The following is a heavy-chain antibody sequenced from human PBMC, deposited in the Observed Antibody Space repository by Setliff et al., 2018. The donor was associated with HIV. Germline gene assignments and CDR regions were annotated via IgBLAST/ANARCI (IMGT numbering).Heavy chain of an antibody. CDR2: IYYSASADY. CDR1: DGSISNYY. CDR3: ARDLPYNHGHAGLDY. Sequence: SETLSLTCTVSDGSISNYYWNWIRQSPGKRLEWIGYIYYSASADYNYNPSLKSRVTISVDTSKSQFSLNLSSVTAADTAMYYCARDLPYNHGHAGLDYWGRGTLVTVSS. J-gene: IGHJ4*02. V-gene: IGHV4-59*01. D-gene: IGHD5-18*01.